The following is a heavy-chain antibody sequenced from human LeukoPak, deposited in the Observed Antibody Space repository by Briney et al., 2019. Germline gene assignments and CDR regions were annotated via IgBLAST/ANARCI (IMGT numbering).Heavy chain of an antibody. D-gene: IGHD2-8*01. CDR3: ARVGYCTNGVCSQRIFDY. J-gene: IGHJ4*02. CDR2: IYYSGST. V-gene: IGHV4-39*01. Sequence: SETLSLTCTVSGGSISSSSYYWGWIRQPPGKGLEWIGSIYYSGSTYYNPSLKSRVTISVATSKNQFSLKLSSVTAADTAVYYCARVGYCTNGVCSQRIFDYWGQGTLVTVSS. CDR1: GGSISSSSYY.